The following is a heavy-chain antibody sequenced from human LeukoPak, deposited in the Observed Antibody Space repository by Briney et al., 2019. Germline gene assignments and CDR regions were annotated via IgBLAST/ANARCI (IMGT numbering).Heavy chain of an antibody. CDR2: IIPILGIA. D-gene: IGHD6-25*01. Sequence: SVKVSCKASGGTFSSYAISWVRQAPGQGLEWMGRIIPILGIASYAQKFQGRVTITADKSTSTAYMELSSLRSEDTAVYYCARVGRGFRPFDYWGQGTLVTVSS. CDR3: ARVGRGFRPFDY. CDR1: GGTFSSYA. V-gene: IGHV1-69*04. J-gene: IGHJ4*02.